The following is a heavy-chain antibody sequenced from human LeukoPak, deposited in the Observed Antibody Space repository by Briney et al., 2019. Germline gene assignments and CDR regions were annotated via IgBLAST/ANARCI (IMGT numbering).Heavy chain of an antibody. CDR1: GFTFSDYY. V-gene: IGHV3-11*05. CDR3: ARGTLGSGYSDAFDI. Sequence: GGSLRLSCAASGFTFSDYYMSWIRQAPGKGLEWVSYISSSSSYTNYADSVKGRFTISRDNTKNSLYLQMNSLRAEDTAVYYCARGTLGSGYSDAFDIWGQGTMVTVSS. J-gene: IGHJ3*02. CDR2: ISSSSSYT. D-gene: IGHD3-22*01.